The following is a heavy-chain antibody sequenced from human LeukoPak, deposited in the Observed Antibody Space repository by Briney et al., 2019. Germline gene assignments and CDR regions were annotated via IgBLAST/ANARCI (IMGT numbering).Heavy chain of an antibody. Sequence: GGSLRLSCAASGFTSSAYWMHWVRQVPGKGLVWVSRINSDVSTTNYADSVKGRFTISRDNAKNTINLQMNSLRAEDTAVYYCARYGRYRAFDIWGPGTVVTVSS. CDR2: INSDVSTT. D-gene: IGHD1-26*01. V-gene: IGHV3-74*01. CDR3: ARYGRYRAFDI. CDR1: GFTSSAYW. J-gene: IGHJ3*02.